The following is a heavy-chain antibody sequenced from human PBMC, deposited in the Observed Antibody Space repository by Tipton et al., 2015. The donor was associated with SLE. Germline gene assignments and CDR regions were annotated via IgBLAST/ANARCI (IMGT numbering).Heavy chain of an antibody. D-gene: IGHD3-22*01. J-gene: IGHJ4*02. CDR1: GFTFSSYG. CDR3: ARDQHYYDSSGSLNY. V-gene: IGHV3-33*01. CDR2: IWYDGSNK. Sequence: RSLRLSCAASGFTFSSYGMHWVRQAPGKGLEWVAVIWYDGSNKYYADSVKGRFTISRDNSKNTLYLQMNSLRAEDTAVYYCARDQHYYDSSGSLNYWGQGTLVTVSS.